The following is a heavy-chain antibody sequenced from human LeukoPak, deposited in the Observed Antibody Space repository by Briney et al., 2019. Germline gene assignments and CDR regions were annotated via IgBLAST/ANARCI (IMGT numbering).Heavy chain of an antibody. Sequence: GGSLRLSCAASGFTFGDYAMHWVRQAPGKGLEWVSGISWSSGVIAYADSVKGRFTVSRDNAKNSLYLQMNSLRVEDTALYYCVKDRTGGTYYWDDFDIWGLGTMVTVSS. D-gene: IGHD1-26*01. V-gene: IGHV3-9*01. J-gene: IGHJ3*02. CDR2: ISWSSGVI. CDR1: GFTFGDYA. CDR3: VKDRTGGTYYWDDFDI.